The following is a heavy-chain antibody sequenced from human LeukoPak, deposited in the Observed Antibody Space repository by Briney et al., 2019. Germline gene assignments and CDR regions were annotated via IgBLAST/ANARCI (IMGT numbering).Heavy chain of an antibody. J-gene: IGHJ4*02. CDR3: ATVSEY. CDR2: INHDGTAT. Sequence: GGSLRLSCAASGFTFNYFWMHWVRQVPGKGPVWVSGINHDGTATYYADSVEGRFTISRDNAKNTVYLQMNGLRAEDTSVYFCATVSEYWGQGTLVTVSS. CDR1: GFTFNYFW. V-gene: IGHV3-74*01.